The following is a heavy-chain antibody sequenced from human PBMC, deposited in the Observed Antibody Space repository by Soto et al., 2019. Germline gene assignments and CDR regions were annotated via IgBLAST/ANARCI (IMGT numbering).Heavy chain of an antibody. CDR3: ARMGQWRVPGDYYYGMDV. J-gene: IGHJ6*02. Sequence: EVQLVESGGGLIKPGGPLRLSCAASGLPASSNNMNWVRQAPGKGLEWASLIYTGGGKYYADSVKGRFTVSRDNSKNTLYLQMNSLRAEDTAVYYCARMGQWRVPGDYYYGMDVWGQGTSVTVSS. V-gene: IGHV3-53*01. CDR2: IYTGGGK. D-gene: IGHD6-19*01. CDR1: GLPASSNN.